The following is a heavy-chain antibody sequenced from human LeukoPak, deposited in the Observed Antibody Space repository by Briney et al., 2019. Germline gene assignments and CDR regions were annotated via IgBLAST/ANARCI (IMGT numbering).Heavy chain of an antibody. CDR1: GFTFSSYA. J-gene: IGHJ5*02. CDR2: ISGSSGNT. CDR3: AKDPYNTAVANTNGWFDP. D-gene: IGHD6-19*01. V-gene: IGHV3-23*01. Sequence: GGSLRLSCAASGFTFSSYAMSWVRRAPGKGLEWVSSISGSSGNTYYAQSVKGRFTISRDNSENTLYLQMDTLRADDTALYFCAKDPYNTAVANTNGWFDPWGQGTLVTVSS.